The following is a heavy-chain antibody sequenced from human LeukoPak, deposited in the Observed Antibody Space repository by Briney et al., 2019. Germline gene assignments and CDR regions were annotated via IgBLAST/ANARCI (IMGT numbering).Heavy chain of an antibody. V-gene: IGHV1-69*13. Sequence: GASVKVSCKASGGTFSSYAISWVRQAPGQGLEWMGGIIPIFGTANYAQKFQGRVTITADESTSTAYMELSSLRSEDTAVYYCATRFIALPGDYFDYWGQGTLVTVSS. CDR2: IIPIFGTA. CDR1: GGTFSSYA. CDR3: ATRFIALPGDYFDY. D-gene: IGHD3-16*02. J-gene: IGHJ4*02.